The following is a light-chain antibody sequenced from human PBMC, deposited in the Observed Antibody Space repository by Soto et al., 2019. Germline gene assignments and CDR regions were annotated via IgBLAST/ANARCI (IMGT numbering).Light chain of an antibody. Sequence: QTVVSQEPSFSVSPGETVTLTFGLTSASVLTSYYPSWYQQTPGQAPRTLIYSTNIRSSGVPDRFSGSILGNKAALTITGAHADDESDYYCALYVGSGTVVFGGGTKLTVL. CDR1: SASVLTSYY. J-gene: IGLJ2*01. CDR2: STN. V-gene: IGLV8-61*01. CDR3: ALYVGSGTVV.